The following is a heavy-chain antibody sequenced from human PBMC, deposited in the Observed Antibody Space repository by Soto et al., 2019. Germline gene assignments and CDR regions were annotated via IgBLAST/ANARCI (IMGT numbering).Heavy chain of an antibody. Sequence: NPSETLSLICTVSGGSISSGGYYWSWIRQHPGKGLEWIGYIYYSGSTYYNPSLKGRVTISVDTSKNQFSLKLSSVTAADTAVYYCARDLFETGYYDSSGPIGMDVWGQGTTVTVSS. J-gene: IGHJ6*02. CDR1: GGSISSGGYY. CDR3: ARDLFETGYYDSSGPIGMDV. D-gene: IGHD3-22*01. CDR2: IYYSGST. V-gene: IGHV4-31*03.